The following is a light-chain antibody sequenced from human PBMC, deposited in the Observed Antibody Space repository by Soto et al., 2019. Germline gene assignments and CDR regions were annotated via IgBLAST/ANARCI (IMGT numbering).Light chain of an antibody. J-gene: IGLJ1*01. V-gene: IGLV2-14*01. Sequence: ALTQPASVSGSPGQSITISCTGTSSVVGGYNFVSWYQQHPDKAPKLMIYDVTNRPSGVSNRFSGSKSGNTASLTISGLQAEDEADYYCSSYTSISTYVFGTGTKVTVL. CDR2: DVT. CDR1: SSVVGGYNF. CDR3: SSYTSISTYV.